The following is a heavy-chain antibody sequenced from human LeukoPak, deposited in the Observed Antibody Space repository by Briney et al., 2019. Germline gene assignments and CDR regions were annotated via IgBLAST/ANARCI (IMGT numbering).Heavy chain of an antibody. CDR1: GDSFTGYF. D-gene: IGHD2-15*01. V-gene: IGHV1-2*02. CDR2: ISPNSGGT. CDR3: ARERGSCKTSHCHTSDPFDL. Sequence: ASVKVSCQTSGDSFTGYFMHWVRQAPGHEFEWMGWISPNSGGTKYAQNFQGRVSMTKDASISTAYMELSSLRSDDTAVYYCARERGSCKTSHCHTSDPFDLWGQGTVVTVSS. J-gene: IGHJ3*01.